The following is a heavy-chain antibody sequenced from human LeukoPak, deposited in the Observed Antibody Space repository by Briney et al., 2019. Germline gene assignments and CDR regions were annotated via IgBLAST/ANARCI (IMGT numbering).Heavy chain of an antibody. CDR3: ARDGPISVVPLDV. D-gene: IGHD2-2*01. CDR1: GGSISSGGYY. V-gene: IGHV4-31*03. J-gene: IGHJ6*02. CDR2: IYYSGST. Sequence: PSETLSLTCTVSGGSISSGGYYWSWIRQHPGKGLEWIGYIYYSGSTYYNPSLKSRVTISVDTSKNQFSLKLSSVTAADTAVYYCARDGPISVVPLDVWGRGTTVTVSS.